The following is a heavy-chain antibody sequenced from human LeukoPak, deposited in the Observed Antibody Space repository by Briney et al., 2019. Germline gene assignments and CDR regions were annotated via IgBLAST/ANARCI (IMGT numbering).Heavy chain of an antibody. V-gene: IGHV4-4*02. D-gene: IGHD3-9*01. CDR3: ARVGLLQFFDWSGKREFYFDY. J-gene: IGHJ4*02. CDR2: IYHSGST. CDR1: GGSISSSNW. Sequence: SETLSLTCAVSGGSISSSNWWSWIRQPPGKGLEWIGEIYHSGSTNYNPSLKSRVTISVDKSKTQFSLKLSSVTAADTAVYYCARVGLLQFFDWSGKREFYFDYWGQGTLVTVSS.